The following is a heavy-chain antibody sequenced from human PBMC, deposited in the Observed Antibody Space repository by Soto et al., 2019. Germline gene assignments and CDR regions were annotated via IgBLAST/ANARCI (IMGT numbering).Heavy chain of an antibody. D-gene: IGHD2-15*01. CDR1: GGSISSGGYY. CDR2: IYYSGST. CDR3: ARAHRSRYCSGGSCYSNHYGMDV. J-gene: IGHJ6*02. Sequence: QVQLQESGPGLVKPSQTLSLTCTVSGGSISSGGYYWSWIRQHPGKGLEWIGYIYYSGSTYYNPSLKSRVTISVDTSKNQFSLKLSSVTAADTAVYYCARAHRSRYCSGGSCYSNHYGMDVWGQGTTVTVSS. V-gene: IGHV4-31*03.